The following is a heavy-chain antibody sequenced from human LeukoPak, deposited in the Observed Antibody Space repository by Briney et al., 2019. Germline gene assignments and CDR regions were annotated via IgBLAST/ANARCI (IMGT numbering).Heavy chain of an antibody. V-gene: IGHV4-59*01. Sequence: SSETLSLTCTVSGGSISSYYWSWIRQPPGKGLEWIGYIYYSGSTNYNPSLKSRVTISVDTSKNQFSLKLSSVTAADTAVYYCARALTGDFSWFDPWGQGTLVTVSS. D-gene: IGHD7-27*01. CDR1: GGSISSYY. CDR3: ARALTGDFSWFDP. CDR2: IYYSGST. J-gene: IGHJ5*02.